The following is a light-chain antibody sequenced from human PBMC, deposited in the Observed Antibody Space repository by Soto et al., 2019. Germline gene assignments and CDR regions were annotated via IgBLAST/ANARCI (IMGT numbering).Light chain of an antibody. Sequence: DVPLTQSPSFLSASVGDRVAITCRASQVISSHLAWYQQKPGKAPKLLISAASTLQSGVPSRFSGSESGTEFTLTISSLQPEDVATYYCQQLNSYPLFSFGPGTKVDIK. CDR2: AAS. J-gene: IGKJ3*01. V-gene: IGKV1-9*01. CDR3: QQLNSYPLFS. CDR1: QVISSH.